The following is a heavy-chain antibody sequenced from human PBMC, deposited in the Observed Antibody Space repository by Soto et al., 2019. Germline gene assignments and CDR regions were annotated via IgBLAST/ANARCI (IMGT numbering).Heavy chain of an antibody. CDR3: ARDRVAATTNYYYYGMDV. Sequence: QVQLVQSGAEVQKPGSSVKVSCKASGGTFSSYAISWVRQAPGQGLEWMGGIIPIFGTANYAQKFQGRVTITADEYTSTAYMELSSLRSEDTAVYYCARDRVAATTNYYYYGMDVWGQGTTVTVSS. J-gene: IGHJ6*02. V-gene: IGHV1-69*01. CDR1: GGTFSSYA. CDR2: IIPIFGTA. D-gene: IGHD2-15*01.